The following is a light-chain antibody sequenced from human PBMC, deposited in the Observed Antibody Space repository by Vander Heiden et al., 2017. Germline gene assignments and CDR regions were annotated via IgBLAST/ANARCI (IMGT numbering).Light chain of an antibody. CDR3: QQRSNWPLYT. Sequence: EIVLTQSPATLSLSPGERATLSCRASQSVSSYLAWYQQKPGQAPRLLIYDASNRATGIPARFSGSGYGKDFTLTISSREPEDFAVYYCQQRSNWPLYTFGQGTKMDIK. CDR2: DAS. V-gene: IGKV3-11*01. J-gene: IGKJ2*01. CDR1: QSVSSY.